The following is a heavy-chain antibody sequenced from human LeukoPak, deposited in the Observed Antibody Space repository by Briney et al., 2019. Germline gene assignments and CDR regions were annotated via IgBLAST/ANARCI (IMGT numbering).Heavy chain of an antibody. CDR1: GGSISSGGYY. V-gene: IGHV4-31*03. Sequence: SQTLSLTCTVSGGSISSGGYYWSWIRQHPGKGLEWIGYIYYSGSTYYNPSLKSRVTISVDTSKNQFSLKLSSVTAADTAVYYCARVVPTVTTSSITHFDYWGQGILVTVSS. D-gene: IGHD4-17*01. CDR3: ARVVPTVTTSSITHFDY. J-gene: IGHJ4*02. CDR2: IYYSGST.